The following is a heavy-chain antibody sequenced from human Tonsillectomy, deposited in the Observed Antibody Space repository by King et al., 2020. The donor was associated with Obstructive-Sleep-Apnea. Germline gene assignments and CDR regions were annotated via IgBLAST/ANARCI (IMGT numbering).Heavy chain of an antibody. V-gene: IGHV3-11*01. D-gene: IGHD3-10*01. J-gene: IGHJ4*02. CDR1: GFTFSDYY. Sequence: VQLVESGGGLVKPGGSLRLSCAASGFTFSDYYMSWIRQAPGQGLEWVSYIRSVGTTFYYADSVKGRFTISRDNAKNSLFLQMNSLRAEDTAVYYCARSYDSGNYYNRYFDYWGQGTLVTVSS. CDR3: ARSYDSGNYYNRYFDY. CDR2: IRSVGTTF.